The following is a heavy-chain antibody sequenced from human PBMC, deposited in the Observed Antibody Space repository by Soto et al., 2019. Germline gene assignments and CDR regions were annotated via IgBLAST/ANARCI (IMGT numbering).Heavy chain of an antibody. CDR1: GGTFSSYT. D-gene: IGHD1-26*01. CDR3: ARVAVGSRLSLDY. CDR2: ISPIFGTP. J-gene: IGHJ4*02. Sequence: QVQLVQSGAEVKKPGSSVTVSCKASGGTFSSYTISWVRQAPGQGLEWMAGISPIFGTPIYAQKFQDRVTITADDSTMTAYMVMNRVTSPDTAVYYCARVAVGSRLSLDYWGQGTLVTISS. V-gene: IGHV1-69*01.